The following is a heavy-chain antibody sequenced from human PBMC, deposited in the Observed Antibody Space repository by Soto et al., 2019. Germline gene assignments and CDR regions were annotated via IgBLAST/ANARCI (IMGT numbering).Heavy chain of an antibody. V-gene: IGHV4-39*01. J-gene: IGHJ4*02. Sequence: SETLSLTCTVSGGSISSSSYYWGWIRQPPGKGLEWIGSIYYSGSTYYNPSLKSRVTISVDTSKNQFSLKLSSVTAADTAVYYCARFQVYSSDYIWGSYLPAYWGQGTLVTVSS. CDR3: ARFQVYSSDYIWGSYLPAY. D-gene: IGHD3-16*02. CDR2: IYYSGST. CDR1: GGSISSSSYY.